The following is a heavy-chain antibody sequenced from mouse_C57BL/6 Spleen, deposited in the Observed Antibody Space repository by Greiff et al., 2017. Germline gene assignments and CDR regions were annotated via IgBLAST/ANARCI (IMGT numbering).Heavy chain of an antibody. J-gene: IGHJ2*01. CDR2: ISSGGSYT. V-gene: IGHV5-6*01. CDR1: GFTFSSYG. D-gene: IGHD3-1*01. CDR3: ARHGPARAYYFDY. Sequence: EVQLVESGGDLVKPGGSLKLSCAASGFTFSSYGMSWVRQTPDKRLEWVATISSGGSYTYYPDSVKGRFTISRDNAKNTLYLQMSSLKSEETAMYYCARHGPARAYYFDYWGQGTTLTGSS.